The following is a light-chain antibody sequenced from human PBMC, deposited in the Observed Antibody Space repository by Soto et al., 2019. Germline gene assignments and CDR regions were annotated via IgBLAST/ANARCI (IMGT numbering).Light chain of an antibody. CDR3: QQYDNWPRT. Sequence: EIVMTQSPATLSVSPGDRATLSCRASPSVSSNVAWYQQRSGQAPRLLIYGASTRATGIPARFSGSGSGTEFTLTISSLQSEDFAVYYCQQYDNWPRTFGPGTKVDIK. CDR1: PSVSSN. V-gene: IGKV3-15*01. CDR2: GAS. J-gene: IGKJ3*01.